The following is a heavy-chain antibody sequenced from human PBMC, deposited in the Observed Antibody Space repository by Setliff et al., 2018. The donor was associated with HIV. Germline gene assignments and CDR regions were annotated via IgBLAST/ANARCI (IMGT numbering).Heavy chain of an antibody. CDR2: IYIYNSGST. Sequence: ASETLSLTCSVSGGSFSGYYWSWIRQPPGKGLELIGYIYIYNSGSTNYNPSLTSRVTISADTSRNQYSLKLRTVTAADTAVYYCARFRPFQRESGSFDIWGQGTMVTVSS. V-gene: IGHV4-4*09. J-gene: IGHJ3*02. D-gene: IGHD3-3*02. CDR3: ARFRPFQRESGSFDI. CDR1: GGSFSGYY.